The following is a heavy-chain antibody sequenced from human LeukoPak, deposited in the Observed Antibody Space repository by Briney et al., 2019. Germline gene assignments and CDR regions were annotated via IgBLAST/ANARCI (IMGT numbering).Heavy chain of an antibody. J-gene: IGHJ5*02. D-gene: IGHD1-20*01. V-gene: IGHV3-11*03. CDR1: GSIFSDHY. CDR3: ARHAIYNWNDA. Sequence: PGGSLRLSCAASGSIFSDHYMSWIRQAPGKGLEWVSHIGSSGYDTNYADAVKGRFTISRDNAKNLLYLQMNSLRAEDTAVYYCARHAIYNWNDAWGQGILVTVSS. CDR2: IGSSGYDT.